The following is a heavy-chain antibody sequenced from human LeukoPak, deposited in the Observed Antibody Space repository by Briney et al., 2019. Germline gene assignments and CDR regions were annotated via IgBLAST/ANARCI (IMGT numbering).Heavy chain of an antibody. V-gene: IGHV4-39*02. CDR3: ARDWKSWSYEAFDI. J-gene: IGHJ3*02. D-gene: IGHD1-1*01. Sequence: SETLSLTCTVSGGSISSSSYYWGWIRQPPGKGLEWIGSIYYSGSTYYNPSLKSRVTISVDTSKNQFSLKLSSVTAADTAVYYCARDWKSWSYEAFDIWGQGTMVTVSS. CDR1: GGSISSSSYY. CDR2: IYYSGST.